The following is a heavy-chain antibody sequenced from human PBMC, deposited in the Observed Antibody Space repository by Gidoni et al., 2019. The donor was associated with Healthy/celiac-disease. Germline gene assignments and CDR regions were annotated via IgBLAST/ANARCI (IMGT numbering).Heavy chain of an antibody. CDR2: INHSGST. Sequence: QVQLQQWVAGLLKPSETLSLTCAVYGGSFSGYYWSWIRQPPGKGLEWIGEINHSGSTNYNPSLKSRVTISVDTSKNQFSLKLSSVTAADTAVYYCARGMVDYYYYGMDVWGQGTTVTVSS. J-gene: IGHJ6*02. V-gene: IGHV4-34*01. D-gene: IGHD3-10*01. CDR1: GGSFSGYY. CDR3: ARGMVDYYYYGMDV.